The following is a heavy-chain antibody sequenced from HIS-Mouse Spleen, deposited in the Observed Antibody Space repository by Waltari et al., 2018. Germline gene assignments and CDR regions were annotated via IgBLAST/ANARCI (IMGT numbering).Heavy chain of an antibody. V-gene: IGHV3-30*04. CDR2: ISYDGSNK. J-gene: IGHJ6*02. CDR3: ANVPRGSTIFGGYYGMDV. D-gene: IGHD3-3*01. Sequence: QVQLVESGGGVVQPGRSLRLSCAASGFTFSSSPMHWLRRAPGQGLEWVAVISYDGSNKYYADSVKGRFTISRDNSKNTLYLQMNSLRAEDTAVYYCANVPRGSTIFGGYYGMDVWGQGTTVTVSS. CDR1: GFTFSSSP.